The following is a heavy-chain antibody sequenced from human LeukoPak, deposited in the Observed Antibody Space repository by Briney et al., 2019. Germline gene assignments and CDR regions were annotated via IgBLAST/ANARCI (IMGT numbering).Heavy chain of an antibody. D-gene: IGHD5-18*01. CDR3: ASSGGYSLSFDY. J-gene: IGHJ4*02. CDR2: INHSGST. CDR1: GGSFSGYY. V-gene: IGHV4-34*01. Sequence: SETLSLTCAVYGGSFSGYYWSWIRQPPGKGLEWIGEINHSGSTYYNPSLKSRVTISVDRSKNQFSLKLSSVTAADTAVYYYASSGGYSLSFDYWGQGTLVTVSS.